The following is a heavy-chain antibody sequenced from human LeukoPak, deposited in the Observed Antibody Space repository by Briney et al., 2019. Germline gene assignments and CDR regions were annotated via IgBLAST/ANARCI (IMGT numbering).Heavy chain of an antibody. CDR1: GASISGSDYN. CDR2: IFYSGTI. CDR3: ATLDNSFDH. J-gene: IGHJ5*02. Sequence: PSETLSLTCNVSGASISGSDYNWSWLRQPPGKGLEWIASIFYSGTIYNNPSLKSRTLISVDTSKNQFSLRLTSVTAADTAMYFCATLDNSFDHWGQGTLVTVSS. V-gene: IGHV4-30-4*01.